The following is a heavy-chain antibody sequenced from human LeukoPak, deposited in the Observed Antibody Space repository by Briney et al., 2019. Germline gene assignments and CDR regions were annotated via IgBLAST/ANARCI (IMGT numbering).Heavy chain of an antibody. V-gene: IGHV3-30*02. D-gene: IGHD3-10*01. Sequence: GGSLRLSCAASGFTFSSYGMHWVRQAPGKGLEWVAFIRYDGSNKYYADSVKGRFTISRDNSKNTLYLQMNSLRAEDTAVYYCAKGGVRGVNTEMGYFDYWGQGTLVTVSS. J-gene: IGHJ4*02. CDR1: GFTFSSYG. CDR3: AKGGVRGVNTEMGYFDY. CDR2: IRYDGSNK.